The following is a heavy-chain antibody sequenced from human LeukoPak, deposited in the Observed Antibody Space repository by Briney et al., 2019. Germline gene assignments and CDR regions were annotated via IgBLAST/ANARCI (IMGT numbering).Heavy chain of an antibody. CDR1: GFTVSSNY. J-gene: IGHJ4*02. CDR2: IYSGGTT. D-gene: IGHD6-19*01. V-gene: IGHV3-66*04. Sequence: GESLRLSCAASGFTVSSNYMSWVRQAPGKGLEWVSVIYSGGTTYYPDSVKGRFTISRDNSKNTLYLQMNDLRAEDTAVYYCARLTVAYFDNWGQGTLVIVSS. CDR3: ARLTVAYFDN.